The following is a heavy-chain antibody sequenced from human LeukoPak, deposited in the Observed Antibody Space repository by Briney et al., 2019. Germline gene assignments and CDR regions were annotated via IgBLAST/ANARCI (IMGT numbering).Heavy chain of an antibody. V-gene: IGHV4-4*07. CDR1: GDSIYNYY. Sequence: SETLSLTCTVSGDSIYNYYWGWIRQPAGKGLEWIGRIFTGRSTDYNPSLTSRVTMSLDTSKNQFSLKLNSVTAADTAVYYCARESREVRGDGYYFDYWGQGTLVTVSS. CDR3: ARESREVRGDGYYFDY. D-gene: IGHD4-17*01. J-gene: IGHJ4*02. CDR2: IFTGRST.